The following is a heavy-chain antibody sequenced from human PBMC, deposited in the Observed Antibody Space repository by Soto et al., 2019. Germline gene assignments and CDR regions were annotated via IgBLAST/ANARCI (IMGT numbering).Heavy chain of an antibody. CDR1: GDSTRIRYW. CDR2: VYQSGTT. J-gene: IGHJ6*02. D-gene: IGHD3-10*01. Sequence: SETLSLTCGVSGDSTRIRYWWTWLRRPPGRGLEWIGEVYQSGTTNYNPSLKSRVTLSVDTSKNQFSLKLTSVSAADTAVYYCAREPPYGSGSSGMDVWGHGTKVTVSS. V-gene: IGHV4-4*02. CDR3: AREPPYGSGSSGMDV.